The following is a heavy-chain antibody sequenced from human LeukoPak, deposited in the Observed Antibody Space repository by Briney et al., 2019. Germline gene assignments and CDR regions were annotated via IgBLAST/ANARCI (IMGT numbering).Heavy chain of an antibody. CDR3: AKARISHSGSYYSDWFDP. V-gene: IGHV3-23*01. D-gene: IGHD1-26*01. CDR1: GFTFSSYG. Sequence: GGSLRLSCAASGFTFSSYGMSWVRQAPGKGLEWVSSISGSGGSTYYADSVKGRFTISRDNPKNTLYPQMNSLRSEDTALYYCAKARISHSGSYYSDWFDPWGQGTLVTVSS. J-gene: IGHJ5*02. CDR2: ISGSGGST.